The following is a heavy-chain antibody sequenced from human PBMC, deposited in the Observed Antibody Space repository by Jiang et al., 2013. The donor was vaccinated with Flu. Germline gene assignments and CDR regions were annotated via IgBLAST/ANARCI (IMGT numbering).Heavy chain of an antibody. Sequence: WIGEVSQSGTTNYNPSLKRRVSISVDKSKNQLSLILKSVTAADTAVYFCARHSGGYYENFFDYWGQGSRVTVSS. J-gene: IGHJ4*02. CDR2: VSQSGTT. V-gene: IGHV4-4*01. D-gene: IGHD3-22*01. CDR3: ARHSGGYYENFFDY.